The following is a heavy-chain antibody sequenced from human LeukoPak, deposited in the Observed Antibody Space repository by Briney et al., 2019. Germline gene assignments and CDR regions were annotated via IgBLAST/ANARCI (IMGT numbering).Heavy chain of an antibody. CDR3: AKDITATYYFDY. CDR2: ISNDGRNK. V-gene: IGHV3-30*18. CDR1: GFTFRSYG. Sequence: PGGSLRLSCAASGFTFRSYGMHWVRQAPGKGLEWVAVISNDGRNKYYADSVKGRFTISRDNTKNTLFLQMNSLRAEDTAVYYCAKDITATYYFDYWGQGTLVTVSS. D-gene: IGHD1-14*01. J-gene: IGHJ4*02.